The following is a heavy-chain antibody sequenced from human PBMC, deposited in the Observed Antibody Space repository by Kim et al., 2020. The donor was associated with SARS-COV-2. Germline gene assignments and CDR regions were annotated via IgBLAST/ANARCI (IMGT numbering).Heavy chain of an antibody. CDR3: ARLRAGVAGDY. Sequence: SETLSLTCTVSGGSISSSSYYWGWIRQPPGKGLEWIGSIYYSGSTYYNPSLKSRVTISVDTSKNQFSLKLSSVTAADTAVYYCARLRAGVAGDYWGQGTL. CDR2: IYYSGST. D-gene: IGHD6-19*01. J-gene: IGHJ4*02. CDR1: GGSISSSSYY. V-gene: IGHV4-39*01.